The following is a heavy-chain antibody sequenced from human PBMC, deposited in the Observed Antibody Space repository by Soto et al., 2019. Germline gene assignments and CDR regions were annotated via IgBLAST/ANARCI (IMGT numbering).Heavy chain of an antibody. CDR2: ISGSGGST. D-gene: IGHD1-7*01. CDR1: GFTFSSYA. Sequence: HPGGSLRLSCAASGFTFSSYAMSWVRQAPGKGLEWVSAISGSGGSTYYADSVKGRFTISRDNSKNTLYLQMNSLRAEDTAVYYSAKGGYNWNYMVSDAFDIWGQGTMVTVSS. J-gene: IGHJ3*02. CDR3: AKGGYNWNYMVSDAFDI. V-gene: IGHV3-23*01.